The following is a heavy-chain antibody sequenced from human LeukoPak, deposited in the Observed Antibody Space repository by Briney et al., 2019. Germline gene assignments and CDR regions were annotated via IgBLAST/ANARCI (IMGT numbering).Heavy chain of an antibody. CDR1: GGSISPYY. J-gene: IGHJ4*02. CDR3: ARHSGASPHYFDY. CDR2: IFYSGSA. D-gene: IGHD1-26*01. Sequence: PSETLSLTCAVSGGSISPYYWSWIRQPPGKELEWIAFIFYSGSAHYNPSLTSRVTISVDTSKNQLSLKLTSVTAADTAVYYCARHSGASPHYFDYWGQGTLVTVSS. V-gene: IGHV4-59*08.